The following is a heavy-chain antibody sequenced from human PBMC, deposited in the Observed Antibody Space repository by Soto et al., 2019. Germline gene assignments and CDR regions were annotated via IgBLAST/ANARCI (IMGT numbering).Heavy chain of an antibody. CDR1: GYTFTSYD. Sequence: QVQLVQSGAEVKKPGASVKVSCKASGYTFTSYDINWVRQATGQGLEWMGWMNPNSGNTGFAQKFQGRVTMTRNTSIRTAYMELSSPSYEDTAVYYCARGPQAILDHWGQGTLVTVSS. CDR2: MNPNSGNT. J-gene: IGHJ4*02. CDR3: ARGPQAILDH. V-gene: IGHV1-8*01. D-gene: IGHD5-18*01.